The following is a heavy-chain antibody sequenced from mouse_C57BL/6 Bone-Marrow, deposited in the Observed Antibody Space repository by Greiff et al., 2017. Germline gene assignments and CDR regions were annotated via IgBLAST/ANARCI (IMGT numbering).Heavy chain of an antibody. CDR2: ISSGSSTI. J-gene: IGHJ2*01. CDR1: GFTFSDYG. CDR3: AYYGLDY. V-gene: IGHV5-17*01. D-gene: IGHD1-1*01. Sequence: DVHLVESGGGLVKPGGSLKLSCAASGFTFSDYGMHWVRQAPEKGLEWVAYISSGSSTIYYADTVKGRFTISRDNAMNTLFLQMTSLRSEDTAMYYCAYYGLDYWGQGTTLTVAA.